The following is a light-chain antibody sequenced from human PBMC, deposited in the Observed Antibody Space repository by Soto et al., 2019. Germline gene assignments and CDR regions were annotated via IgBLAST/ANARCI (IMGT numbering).Light chain of an antibody. Sequence: QSVLTQPTSASGTPGQRVTISCSGSSSNIGSETVNWYQQLPGMAPKLLIYSDNQRPSGVPDRFSGSKSGTSASLAISGLQPEDEADYYCAAWDGSLKGALFGGGTKLTVL. CDR2: SDN. CDR1: SSNIGSET. CDR3: AAWDGSLKGAL. V-gene: IGLV1-44*01. J-gene: IGLJ2*01.